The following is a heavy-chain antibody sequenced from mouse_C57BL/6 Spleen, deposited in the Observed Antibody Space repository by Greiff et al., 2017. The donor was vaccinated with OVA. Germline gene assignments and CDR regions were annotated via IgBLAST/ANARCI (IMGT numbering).Heavy chain of an antibody. D-gene: IGHD4-1*01. CDR3: TRGVTGICLDY. CDR2: IDPETGGT. V-gene: IGHV1-15*01. CDR1: GYTFTDYE. Sequence: QVQLKQSGAELVRPGASVTLSCKASGYTFTDYEMHWVKQTPVHGLEWIGAIDPETGGTAYNQKFKGKAILTADKSSSTAYMELRSLTSEDSAVYYCTRGVTGICLDYWGQGTTLTVSS. J-gene: IGHJ2*01.